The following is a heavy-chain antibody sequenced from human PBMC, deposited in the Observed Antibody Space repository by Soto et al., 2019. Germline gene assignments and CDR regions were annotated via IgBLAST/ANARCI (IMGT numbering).Heavy chain of an antibody. CDR1: GGTFSSYA. CDR2: IIPIFGTA. J-gene: IGHJ6*02. CDR3: ARESPVTKNPGYYGMDV. D-gene: IGHD4-17*01. Sequence: QVQLVQSGAEVKKPGSSVKVSCKASGGTFSSYAISWVRQAPGQGLEWMGGIIPIFGTANYAQKFQGRVTITADESTSTAYMELSSLRSEDTAVYYCARESPVTKNPGYYGMDVWGQGTTVTVSS. V-gene: IGHV1-69*12.